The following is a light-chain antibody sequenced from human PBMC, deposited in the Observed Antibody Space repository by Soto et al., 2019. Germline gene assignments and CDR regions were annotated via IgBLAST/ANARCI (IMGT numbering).Light chain of an antibody. CDR3: SSYTSSTTPAI. CDR1: SSDVGYYNY. J-gene: IGLJ2*01. V-gene: IGLV2-14*01. Sequence: QSVPTQPASVSGSPGQSITISCTGTSSDVGYYNYVSWYQQHPGKAPKLMIYEVSNRPSGVSNRFSGSKSGNTASLTISGLQAEDEADYYCSSYTSSTTPAIFGGGTKLTVL. CDR2: EVS.